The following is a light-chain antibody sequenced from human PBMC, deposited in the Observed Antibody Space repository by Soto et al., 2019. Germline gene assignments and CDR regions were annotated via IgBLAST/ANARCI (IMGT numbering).Light chain of an antibody. CDR1: QSVATNY. CDR3: QQRSNWPIT. Sequence: VLTQSPGTLSLSPGERATLSCRASQSVATNYLALYQQKPGQAPRLLNYDASSRPTDIPAWFSGSGSATDCTITSSSLEKEDFALYYGQQRSNWPITFGQGTRLEIK. V-gene: IGKV3D-20*02. CDR2: DAS. J-gene: IGKJ5*01.